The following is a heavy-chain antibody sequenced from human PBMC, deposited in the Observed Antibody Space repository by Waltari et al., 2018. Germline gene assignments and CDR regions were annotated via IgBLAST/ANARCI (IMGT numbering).Heavy chain of an antibody. Sequence: QVQLQESGPGLVKPSETLSLTCAVSGYSISSGYYWGWIRQPPGKGLEWIGSIYHSGSTYYNPSLKSRVTISVDTSKNQFSLKLSSVTAADTAVYYCARANTEVADAFDIWGQGTMVTVSS. D-gene: IGHD5-12*01. CDR1: GYSISSGYY. V-gene: IGHV4-38-2*01. CDR2: IYHSGST. CDR3: ARANTEVADAFDI. J-gene: IGHJ3*02.